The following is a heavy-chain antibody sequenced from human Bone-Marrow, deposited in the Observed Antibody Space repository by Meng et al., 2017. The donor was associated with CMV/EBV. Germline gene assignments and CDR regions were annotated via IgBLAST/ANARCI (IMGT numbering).Heavy chain of an antibody. CDR3: STVFGVDGS. D-gene: IGHD3-3*01. CDR2: IYSDGRDT. CDR1: GLTLSSYD. J-gene: IGHJ5*02. V-gene: IGHV3-23*03. Sequence: GGSLRLSCVASGLTLSSYDMNWVRQAPGKGLEWVSLIYSDGRDTYFADSVKDRFTISRDNFKNTVYLYLNSLRVEDTAIYYCSTVFGVDGSWGRGTLVTFSS.